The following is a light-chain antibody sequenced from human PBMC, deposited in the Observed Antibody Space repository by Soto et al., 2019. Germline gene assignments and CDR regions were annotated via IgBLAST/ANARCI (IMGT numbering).Light chain of an antibody. CDR2: RAS. Sequence: EIVMTQSPATLSVSPGERATLSCRASQTVSSNLAWYQQKPGQAPRLLIYRASTRATGIPARFSGSGSGTEFTRTIGSLQSEDFAVYYCQQYNNWPRTFGQGTKVEIK. CDR1: QTVSSN. J-gene: IGKJ1*01. CDR3: QQYNNWPRT. V-gene: IGKV3-15*01.